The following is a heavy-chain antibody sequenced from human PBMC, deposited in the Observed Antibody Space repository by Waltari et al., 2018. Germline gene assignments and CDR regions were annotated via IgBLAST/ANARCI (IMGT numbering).Heavy chain of an antibody. Sequence: EVQLVESGGGLVKPGGSLRLSCAASGFTFSSYSMNWVRQAPGKGLEWVSSSSSSSSYRYYADSVKGRFTISRDNAKNSLYLQMNSLRAEDTAVYYCARDTYSSGWNGDYWGQGTLVTVSS. CDR1: GFTFSSYS. CDR2: SSSSSSYR. CDR3: ARDTYSSGWNGDY. V-gene: IGHV3-21*01. J-gene: IGHJ4*02. D-gene: IGHD6-19*01.